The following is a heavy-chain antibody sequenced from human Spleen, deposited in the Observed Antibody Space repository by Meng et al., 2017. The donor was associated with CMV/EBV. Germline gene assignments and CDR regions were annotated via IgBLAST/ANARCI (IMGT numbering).Heavy chain of an antibody. CDR1: GFSFSSSW. CDR3: ARCFYGFYFDI. Sequence: GESLKISCAASGFSFSSSWMTWVRRAPGKGLEWVANMNTDGGEKYYVDSVKGRFTISRDSAKNSLYLQMNSLRSDDTAVYFCARCFYGFYFDIWGQGTMVTVSS. V-gene: IGHV3-7*01. CDR2: MNTDGGEK. J-gene: IGHJ3*02. D-gene: IGHD2/OR15-2a*01.